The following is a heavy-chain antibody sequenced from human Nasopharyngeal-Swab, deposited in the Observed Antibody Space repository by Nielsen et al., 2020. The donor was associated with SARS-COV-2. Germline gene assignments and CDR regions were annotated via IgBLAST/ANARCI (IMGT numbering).Heavy chain of an antibody. J-gene: IGHJ4*02. D-gene: IGHD5-24*01. CDR3: ARDGRRDGYNPFDY. CDR2: IYYSGST. V-gene: IGHV4-31*02. Sequence: RQAPGKGLEWIGYIYYSGSTYYYPSLKSRVTISVDTSKNQFSLKQSSVIAADTAVYYCARDGRRDGYNPFDYWGQGTLVTDSS.